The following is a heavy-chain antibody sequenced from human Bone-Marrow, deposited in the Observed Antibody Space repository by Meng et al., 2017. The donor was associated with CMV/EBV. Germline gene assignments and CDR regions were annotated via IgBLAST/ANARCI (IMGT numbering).Heavy chain of an antibody. CDR1: GYTFTGYS. J-gene: IGHJ6*02. CDR3: ARGHYGMDV. V-gene: IGHV3-11*01. Sequence: SCKASGYTFTGYSMNWVRQAPGKGLEWVSYISGSGNTIYYADSVKGRFTISRDNAENSLYLQMNSLRAEDTALYYCARGHYGMDVWGQGTTVTVSS. CDR2: ISGSGNTI.